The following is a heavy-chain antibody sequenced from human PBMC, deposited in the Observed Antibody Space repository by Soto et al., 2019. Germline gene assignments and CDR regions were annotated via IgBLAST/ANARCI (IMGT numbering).Heavy chain of an antibody. J-gene: IGHJ5*02. V-gene: IGHV4-31*03. Sequence: SETLSLTCTVSGASIRNGGYYWSRIRQYPGKGLEWIGHIYYNGDTYYNPSLKSRVTISVDMSEKQSSLKLTSVTAADTAVYWCARDPVDGYAFFDSWGQGALVTVSS. CDR3: ARDPVDGYAFFDS. CDR2: IYYNGDT. D-gene: IGHD5-12*01. CDR1: GASIRNGGYY.